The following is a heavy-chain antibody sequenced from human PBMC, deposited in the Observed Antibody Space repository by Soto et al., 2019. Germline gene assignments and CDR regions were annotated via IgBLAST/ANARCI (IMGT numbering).Heavy chain of an antibody. CDR3: ARGPGFGRLYYYYMDV. J-gene: IGHJ6*03. CDR2: INHSGST. Sequence: GPLPEGGAGLFEASGALVLTLAGLGWFFRGFQLGLVRPPPGEGLGGIGEINHSGSTNFNPSLKSRVTISVDTSKNQFSLKLSSVTAADTAVYYCARGPGFGRLYYYYMDVWGKGTTVTVSS. V-gene: IGHV4-34*01. CDR1: GWFFRGFQ. D-gene: IGHD3-9*01.